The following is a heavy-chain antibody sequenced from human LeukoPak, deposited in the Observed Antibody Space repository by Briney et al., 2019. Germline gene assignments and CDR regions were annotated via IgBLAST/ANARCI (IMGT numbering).Heavy chain of an antibody. Sequence: PGGSLRLSCAAPGFTVSSNFMSWVRQAPGKGLEWVSVIYSGGTTYYADSVKGRFTISRDISKNTLHLQMNSLRAEDTAVYYCARDGYGYNYMDVWGRGTTVTVSS. CDR2: IYSGGTT. J-gene: IGHJ6*03. CDR1: GFTVSSNF. V-gene: IGHV3-53*01. CDR3: ARDGYGYNYMDV. D-gene: IGHD5-12*01.